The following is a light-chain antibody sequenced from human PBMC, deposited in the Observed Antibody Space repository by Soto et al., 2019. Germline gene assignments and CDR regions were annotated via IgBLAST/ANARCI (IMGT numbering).Light chain of an antibody. CDR3: SSYTSSSTLV. J-gene: IGLJ2*01. V-gene: IGLV2-14*01. CDR1: SSDVGGYNY. Sequence: QSALTQPASVSGSPGQSITISCTGTSSDVGGYNYVSWYQQYPGKVPKLMIYEVTNRPSGVSNRFSGSKSGNTASLTISGLQAEDEADYYCSSYTSSSTLVFGGGTQLTVL. CDR2: EVT.